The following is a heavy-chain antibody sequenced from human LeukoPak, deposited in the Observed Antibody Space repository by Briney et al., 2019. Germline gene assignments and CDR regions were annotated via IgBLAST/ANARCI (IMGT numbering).Heavy chain of an antibody. V-gene: IGHV1-2*02. D-gene: IGHD3-10*01. J-gene: IGHJ6*03. CDR2: INPNSGGT. CDR3: AGRKYYYGSGSYHYYYYYMDV. CDR1: GYTFTGYY. Sequence: GASVKVSCKASGYTFTGYYMHWVRQAPGQGLEWMGWINPNSGGTNYAQKFQGRVTMTRDTSISTAYMELSRLRSDDTAVYYCAGRKYYYGSGSYHYYYYYMDVWGKGTTVTISS.